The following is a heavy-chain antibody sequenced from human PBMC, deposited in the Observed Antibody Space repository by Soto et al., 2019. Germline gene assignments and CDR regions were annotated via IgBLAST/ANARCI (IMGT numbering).Heavy chain of an antibody. CDR3: ARVWYSGYSSSGFDP. CDR2: ISSSSSYT. CDR1: GFTFSDYY. Sequence: PGGSLRLSCAASGFTFSDYYMSWIRQAPGKGLEWVSYISSSSSYTNYADSVKGRFTISRDNAKNSLYLQMNSLRAEDTAVYYCARVWYSGYSSSGFDPWGQGTLVTVSS. J-gene: IGHJ5*02. D-gene: IGHD6-13*01. V-gene: IGHV3-11*06.